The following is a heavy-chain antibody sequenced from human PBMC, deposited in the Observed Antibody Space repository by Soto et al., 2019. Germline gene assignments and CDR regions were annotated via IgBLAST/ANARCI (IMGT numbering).Heavy chain of an antibody. Sequence: EVQLLESGGGLAQPGGSLRLSCAASGFTFSRYAMSWVRQAPGKGLEWVSGISGSGGSTYYADSVKGRFTISRDNSKNTLYLQMNSLRAEDTAVYYCAKDGPYYSYIWGWFDPWGQGTLVTVSS. D-gene: IGHD3-16*01. CDR3: AKDGPYYSYIWGWFDP. CDR2: ISGSGGST. CDR1: GFTFSRYA. V-gene: IGHV3-23*01. J-gene: IGHJ5*02.